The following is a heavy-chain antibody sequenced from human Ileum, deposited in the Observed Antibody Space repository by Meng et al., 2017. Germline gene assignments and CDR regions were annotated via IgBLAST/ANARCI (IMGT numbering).Heavy chain of an antibody. Sequence: QVQLVQSGAAVKKPGASVKVSCKASGYTFTRYAMHLVRQAPGQRLEWMGWINTGNGDAKYSQRFQGRVTITRDTSASTVYMELSSLRSEDTTVYYCARGHQNYDILTGSYWGQGTLVTVSS. V-gene: IGHV1-3*04. J-gene: IGHJ4*02. CDR3: ARGHQNYDILTGSY. D-gene: IGHD3-9*01. CDR2: INTGNGDA. CDR1: GYTFTRYA.